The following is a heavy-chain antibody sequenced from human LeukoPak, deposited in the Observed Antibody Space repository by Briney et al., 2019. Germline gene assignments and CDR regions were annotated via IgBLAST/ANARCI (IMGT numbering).Heavy chain of an antibody. Sequence: PGASLRLSCAASGFTFSNYAMSWVRQAPGKGLEWVSAITGSGGNTYYADSVKGRFTISRDNSKNTLYLQMNSLRAEDTAVYYCAKDRTSYYDFWSGYYPGGFDYWGQGTLVTVSS. CDR2: ITGSGGNT. CDR3: AKDRTSYYDFWSGYYPGGFDY. V-gene: IGHV3-23*01. D-gene: IGHD3-3*01. J-gene: IGHJ4*02. CDR1: GFTFSNYA.